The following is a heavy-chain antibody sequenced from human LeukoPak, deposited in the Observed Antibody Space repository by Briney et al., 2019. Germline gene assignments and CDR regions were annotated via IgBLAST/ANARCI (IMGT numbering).Heavy chain of an antibody. Sequence: GGSLRLSCAASGFTFSSYGMHWVRQAPGKGLEWVAFIRYDGSNKYYADSVKGRFTISRDNSKNTLYLQMNSLRAEDTAVYYCAKDGVAARPSFFDYWGQGTLVTVSS. V-gene: IGHV3-30*02. CDR1: GFTFSSYG. D-gene: IGHD6-6*01. CDR2: IRYDGSNK. J-gene: IGHJ4*02. CDR3: AKDGVAARPSFFDY.